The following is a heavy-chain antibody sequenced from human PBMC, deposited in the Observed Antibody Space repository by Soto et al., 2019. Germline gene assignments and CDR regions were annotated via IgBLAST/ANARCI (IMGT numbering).Heavy chain of an antibody. CDR3: ARGHEGFHPLANNWFDP. CDR2: IKQDGSET. V-gene: IGHV3-7*01. CDR1: GFFFSDYC. J-gene: IGHJ5*02. D-gene: IGHD3-10*01. Sequence: EVQLVESGGGLVQPGGSLRLSCEASGFFFSDYCMSWVRQAPGKGLELVSSIKQDGSETYYLASVKGRFTFSRDNAKNSLELEISRLRAEDPAVYYCARGHEGFHPLANNWFDPWGQGTPVTVSS.